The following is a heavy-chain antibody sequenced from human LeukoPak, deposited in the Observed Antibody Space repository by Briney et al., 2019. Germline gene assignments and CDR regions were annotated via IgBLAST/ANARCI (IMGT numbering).Heavy chain of an antibody. D-gene: IGHD6-13*01. V-gene: IGHV4-59*01. Sequence: SETLSLTCIVSGDSISYYYWSWIRQPPGKGLEWIGYIFYSGSTNYNPSLKSRVTISVDTSKNQFSLKLSSVTAADTAVYYCAKEGIAATRHYYYYYMDVWGKGTTVTVSS. CDR2: IFYSGST. J-gene: IGHJ6*03. CDR3: AKEGIAATRHYYYYYMDV. CDR1: GDSISYYY.